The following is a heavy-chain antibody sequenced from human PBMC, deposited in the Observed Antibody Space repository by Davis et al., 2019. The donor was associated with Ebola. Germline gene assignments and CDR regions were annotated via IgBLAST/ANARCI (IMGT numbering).Heavy chain of an antibody. CDR3: VREYSGSSLCDP. Sequence: PSETLSLTCTVSGGTISSRSFHWAWIRQPPGKALEWIGSIFYTGDGSTKPSLRSRVTISIDTSKNQFSLKVRSVTAADTAVYYCVREYSGSSLCDPWGQGTLVTVSS. CDR2: IFYTGDG. CDR1: GGTISSRSFH. J-gene: IGHJ5*02. D-gene: IGHD1-26*01. V-gene: IGHV4-39*07.